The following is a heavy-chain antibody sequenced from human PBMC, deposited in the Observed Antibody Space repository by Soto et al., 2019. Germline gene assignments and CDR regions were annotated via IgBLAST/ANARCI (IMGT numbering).Heavy chain of an antibody. CDR1: GFTFSSYS. CDR2: ISSSSSYI. V-gene: IGHV3-21*01. J-gene: IGHJ4*02. Sequence: EVQLVESGGGLVKPGGSLRLSCAASGFTFSSYSMNWVRQAPGKGLEWVSSISSSSSYIYYADSVKGRFTISRDNAKNSLYFQMNSLRAEDTAVYYCSGQQLAYYFDYWGQGTLVTVSS. D-gene: IGHD6-13*01. CDR3: SGQQLAYYFDY.